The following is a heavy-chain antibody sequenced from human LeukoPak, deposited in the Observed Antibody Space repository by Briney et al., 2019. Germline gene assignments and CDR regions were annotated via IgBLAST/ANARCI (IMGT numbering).Heavy chain of an antibody. J-gene: IGHJ4*02. D-gene: IGHD3-22*01. CDR1: GYSISSGYY. V-gene: IGHV4-38-2*02. CDR3: ARDTSSYSSGYYLPDYFDY. Sequence: SETLSLTCTVSGYSISSGYYWGWIRQPPGKGLEWIGSIYHSGSTYYNPSLKSRVTISVDTSKNQFSLKLSSVTAADTAVYYCARDTSSYSSGYYLPDYFDYWGQGTLVTVSS. CDR2: IYHSGST.